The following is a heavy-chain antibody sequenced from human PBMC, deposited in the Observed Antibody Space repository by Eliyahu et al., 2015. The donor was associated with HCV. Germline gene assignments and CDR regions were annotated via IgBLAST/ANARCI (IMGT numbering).Heavy chain of an antibody. D-gene: IGHD3-10*01. J-gene: IGHJ4*02. CDR2: ISISSSYI. CDR3: ARDGPYGTFPSLYYFDY. Sequence: EVQLVESGGGLVKPGGSXRLSCAASGFIFXXYXMNWVRRAPGKGLEWVSSISISSSYIYYADSVKGRFTISRDNAKNSLYLQMDSLRAEDTAVYYCARDGPYGTFPSLYYFDYWGQGTLVTVSS. CDR1: GFIFXXYX. V-gene: IGHV3-21*01.